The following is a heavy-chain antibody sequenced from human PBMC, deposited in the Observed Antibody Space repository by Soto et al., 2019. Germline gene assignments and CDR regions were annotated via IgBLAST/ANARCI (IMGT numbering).Heavy chain of an antibody. J-gene: IGHJ6*03. Sequence: GGSLRLSCAASGFTFSSCAMSWVRQAPGKGLEWVSAISGSGGSTYYADYVKGRFTISRDNSKNTLYLQMNSLRAEDTAVYYCAKEAVKGEWATYMDVWGKGTTVTVSS. V-gene: IGHV3-23*01. D-gene: IGHD3-10*01. CDR3: AKEAVKGEWATYMDV. CDR2: ISGSGGST. CDR1: GFTFSSCA.